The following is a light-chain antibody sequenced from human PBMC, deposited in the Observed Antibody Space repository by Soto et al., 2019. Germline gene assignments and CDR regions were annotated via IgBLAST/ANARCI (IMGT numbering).Light chain of an antibody. CDR1: QSVGSY. CDR3: QQYNTWPPRYT. V-gene: IGKV3-15*01. J-gene: IGKJ2*01. Sequence: EIVMTQSPATLYVSPGGRATLSCRASQSVGSYLAWYQQRPGQPPRLLFYGASTRATGIPARFSGSGSGTECSLTISSLQSEDFAVYYCQQYNTWPPRYTFGQGTKLEIK. CDR2: GAS.